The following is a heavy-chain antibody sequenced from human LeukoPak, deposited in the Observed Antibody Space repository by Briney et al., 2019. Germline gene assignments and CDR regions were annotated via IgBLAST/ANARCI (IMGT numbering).Heavy chain of an antibody. V-gene: IGHV3-23*01. J-gene: IGHJ3*02. CDR3: VRRGGSDGWGAFDI. CDR1: EFTFSNYV. Sequence: GGSLRLSCAASEFTFSNYVMDWVRQAPGKGLEWVSSIRQSGDITYYADSVKGRFTISRDNSKNTLSLQMNSLSREDAAIYYCVRRGGSDGWGAFDIWGQGTVVTVSS. D-gene: IGHD5-24*01. CDR2: IRQSGDIT.